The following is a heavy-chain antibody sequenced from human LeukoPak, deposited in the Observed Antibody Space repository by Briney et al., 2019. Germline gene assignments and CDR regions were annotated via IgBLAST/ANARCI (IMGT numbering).Heavy chain of an antibody. CDR1: GYTFTYRY. CDR3: ARSAAAGPPFD. D-gene: IGHD6-13*01. J-gene: IGHJ4*02. V-gene: IGHV1-45*03. CDR2: ITPFNGNT. Sequence: SVKVSCKACGYTFTYRYLHWVRQAPRQALEWMGWITPFNGNTNYAQKFQDRVTITRDRSMSTAYMELSSLRSEDTAMYYCARSAAAGPPFDWGQGTLVTVSS.